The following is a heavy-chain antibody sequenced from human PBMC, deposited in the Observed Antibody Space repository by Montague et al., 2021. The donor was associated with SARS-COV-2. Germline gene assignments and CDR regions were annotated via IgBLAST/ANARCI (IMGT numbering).Heavy chain of an antibody. D-gene: IGHD2-8*02. V-gene: IGHV4-39*01. Sequence: SETLSLTCTLSGGSISTTRNYWNWIRQPPGKGLEWIGTIYYTENTYYNPARISGTTNYSPSLKIRVTLSVDTARNQVFLNLRSVTATDTAVYYCSKGGCTGVFDSWGPGTLVTVSS. CDR1: GGSISTTRNY. CDR2: IYYTENTYYNPARISGTT. CDR3: SKGGCTGVFDS. J-gene: IGHJ4*02.